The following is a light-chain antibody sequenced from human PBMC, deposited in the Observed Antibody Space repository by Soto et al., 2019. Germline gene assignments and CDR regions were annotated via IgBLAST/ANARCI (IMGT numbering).Light chain of an antibody. V-gene: IGKV1-39*01. Sequence: DIQMTQSPSSLSASVGDRVTITCRASQSLSDYLNWYQQKPGKAPNLLIYASSILQSGVPSRFSGSGSGTDFTLTITSLQPEDFATYYCQQSRGTSLWFGGGTKVEVK. CDR3: QQSRGTSLW. CDR2: ASS. J-gene: IGKJ4*02. CDR1: QSLSDY.